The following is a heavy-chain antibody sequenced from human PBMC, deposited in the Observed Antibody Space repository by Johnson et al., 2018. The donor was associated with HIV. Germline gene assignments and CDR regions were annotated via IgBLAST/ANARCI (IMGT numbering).Heavy chain of an antibody. J-gene: IGHJ3*02. CDR2: IWYDGSNK. CDR1: GFTFSSYG. Sequence: QVQLVESGGGVVQPGRSLRLSCAASGFTFSSYGMHWVRQAPGKGLEWVAVIWYDGSNKYYADSVKDRFTISRDNSKNTLYLQMNSLRAEDTAVYYCARSNGGGYAFDIWGQVTMVTVSS. V-gene: IGHV3-33*01. CDR3: ARSNGGGYAFDI. D-gene: IGHD2-15*01.